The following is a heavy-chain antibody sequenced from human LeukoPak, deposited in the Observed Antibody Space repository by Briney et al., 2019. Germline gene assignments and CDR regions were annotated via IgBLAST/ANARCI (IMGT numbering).Heavy chain of an antibody. CDR3: ARALYDTSGYYFDY. Sequence: GGSLRLSCAASGFTFSSYEMNWVRQAPGKGLEWVSYISSSGSTIYYADSVKGRFTISRDTAKNSLYLQMNSLRAEDTAVYYCARALYDTSGYYFDYWGQGTLVTVSS. CDR2: ISSSGSTI. CDR1: GFTFSSYE. D-gene: IGHD3-22*01. V-gene: IGHV3-48*03. J-gene: IGHJ4*02.